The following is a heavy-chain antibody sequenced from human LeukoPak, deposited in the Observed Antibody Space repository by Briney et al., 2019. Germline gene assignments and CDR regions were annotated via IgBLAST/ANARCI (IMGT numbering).Heavy chain of an antibody. CDR3: ARMRDYYGSGSYYNSSYPSSWYFDL. D-gene: IGHD3-10*01. J-gene: IGHJ2*01. CDR2: INHSGSN. V-gene: IGHV4-34*01. Sequence: PSQTLSLTCAVYGGSFSGYYWSWIRQPPGKGLEWIGEINHSGSNNYNTSLKSRVNISVATSKNQFSLKLSSVTAADTAVYYCARMRDYYGSGSYYNSSYPSSWYFDLWGRGTLVTVSS. CDR1: GGSFSGYY.